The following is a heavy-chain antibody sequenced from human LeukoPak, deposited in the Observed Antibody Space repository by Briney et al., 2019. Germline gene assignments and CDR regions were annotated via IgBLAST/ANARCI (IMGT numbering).Heavy chain of an antibody. D-gene: IGHD1-26*01. J-gene: IGHJ4*02. V-gene: IGHV3-11*01. Sequence: GGSLRLSCAASGFTFSDYYMRWIRQAPGKGLEWVSYISSSGTTISYTDSVKGRFTISRDNAKNSLYLQMNSLRAEDTAVYYCARDYRSTFDYWGQGTLVTVSS. CDR3: ARDYRSTFDY. CDR1: GFTFSDYY. CDR2: ISSSGTTI.